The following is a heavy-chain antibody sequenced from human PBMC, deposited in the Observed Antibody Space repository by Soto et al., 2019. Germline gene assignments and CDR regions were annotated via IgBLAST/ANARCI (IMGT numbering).Heavy chain of an antibody. Sequence: PSETLSLTCAVYGGSFSGYYWSWIRQPPGKGLEWIGEINHSGSTNYNPSLKSRVTISVDTSKNQFSLKLSSVTAADTAVYYCAGSWANSSSWNQGDYWGQGTLVTVSS. CDR3: AGSWANSSSWNQGDY. D-gene: IGHD6-13*01. CDR1: GGSFSGYY. V-gene: IGHV4-34*01. J-gene: IGHJ4*02. CDR2: INHSGST.